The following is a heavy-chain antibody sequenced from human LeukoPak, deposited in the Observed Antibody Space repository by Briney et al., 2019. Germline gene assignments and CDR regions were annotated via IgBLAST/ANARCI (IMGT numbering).Heavy chain of an antibody. J-gene: IGHJ6*03. Sequence: LETLSLTCTVSGGSLSSYYWSWIRQPPGKGLEWIGYIYTSGSTNYNPSLKSRVTISVDTSKNQFSLKLSSVTAADTAVYYCARAPGGTAMVTGFGYMDVWGKGTTVTVSS. CDR3: ARAPGGTAMVTGFGYMDV. CDR2: IYTSGST. CDR1: GGSLSSYY. D-gene: IGHD5-18*01. V-gene: IGHV4-4*09.